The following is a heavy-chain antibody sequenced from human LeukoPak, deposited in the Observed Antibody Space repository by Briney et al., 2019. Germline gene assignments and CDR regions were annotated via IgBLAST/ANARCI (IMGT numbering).Heavy chain of an antibody. V-gene: IGHV3-15*01. Sequence: GGSLRLSCAASGFTFSNAWMSWVRQAPGKGLEWVGRIKSKTDGGTTDYAAPVKGRFTISRDDSKNTLYLQMNSLKTKDTAVYYCTTDNDYYGSGSYYNPIDYWGQGTLVTVSS. CDR3: TTDNDYYGSGSYYNPIDY. CDR2: IKSKTDGGTT. J-gene: IGHJ4*02. CDR1: GFTFSNAW. D-gene: IGHD3-10*01.